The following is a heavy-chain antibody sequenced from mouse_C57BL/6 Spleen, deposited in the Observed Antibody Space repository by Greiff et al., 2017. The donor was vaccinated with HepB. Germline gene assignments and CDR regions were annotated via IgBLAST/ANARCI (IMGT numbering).Heavy chain of an antibody. CDR3: AREEGLFYAMDY. Sequence: VQLQQSGPELVKPGASVKISCKASGYSFTGYYMNWVKQSPEKSLEWIGEINPSTGGTTYNQKFKAKATLTVDKSSSTAYMQLKSLTSEDSAVYYCAREEGLFYAMDYWGQGTSVTVSS. CDR1: GYSFTGYY. J-gene: IGHJ4*01. V-gene: IGHV1-42*01. CDR2: INPSTGGT. D-gene: IGHD1-1*01.